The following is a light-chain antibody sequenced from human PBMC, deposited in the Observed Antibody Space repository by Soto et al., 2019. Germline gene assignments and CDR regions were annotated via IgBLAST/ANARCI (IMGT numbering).Light chain of an antibody. J-gene: IGKJ1*01. Sequence: DVQMTQSPSSLSASVGDRVTITCRASQSINTYLTWYQQRPGEAPRLLIYGAFSLQTGVPSRFSGSGSGTDFTLSISSLQPEDFTTYYCQQSYSNPWTFGQGTKVDIK. CDR1: QSINTY. CDR3: QQSYSNPWT. V-gene: IGKV1-39*01. CDR2: GAF.